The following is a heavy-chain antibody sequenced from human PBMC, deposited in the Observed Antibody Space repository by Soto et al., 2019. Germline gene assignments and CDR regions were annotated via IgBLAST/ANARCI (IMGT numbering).Heavy chain of an antibody. CDR3: ARSKRWLQLARVLSLDY. CDR2: INHSGST. J-gene: IGHJ4*02. CDR1: GGSFSGYN. Sequence: QVQLQQWGAGLLKPSETLSLTCAVYGGSFSGYNWSWIRQPPGKGLEWIGEINHSGSTNYNPSLKSRVTISVDTSKNQFSLKLSSVTAADTAVYYCARSKRWLQLARVLSLDYSGQGTLVTVSS. V-gene: IGHV4-34*01. D-gene: IGHD5-12*01.